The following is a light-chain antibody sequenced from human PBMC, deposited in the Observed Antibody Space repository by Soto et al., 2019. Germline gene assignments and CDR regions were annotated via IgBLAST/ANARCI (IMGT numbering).Light chain of an antibody. CDR3: QKYNSATLT. CDR1: QTISSW. V-gene: IGKV1-27*01. Sequence: DIQMTQSPSTLSGSVGDRVTITCRASQTISSWLAWYQQKPGKAPKLLIYAASTLQAGVPSRFSGCGSGTDFTLNIRRLQTEDVAAYDCQKYNSATLTVGVGTKGEIK. J-gene: IGKJ4*01. CDR2: AAS.